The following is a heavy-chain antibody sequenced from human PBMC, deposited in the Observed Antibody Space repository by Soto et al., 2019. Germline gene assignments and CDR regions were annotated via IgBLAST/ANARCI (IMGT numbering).Heavy chain of an antibody. J-gene: IGHJ5*02. V-gene: IGHV1-18*01. CDR1: GYTFTSYG. CDR3: ATAENRIEALFNWFDP. Sequence: ASVKVSCKASGYTFTSYGISWVRQAPGQGLEWMGWISAYNGDTNYAQKLQGRVTMTTDTSTSTAYMELRSLRSDDTAVYYCATAENRIEALFNWFDPWGQGTLVTVSS. CDR2: ISAYNGDT. D-gene: IGHD6-13*01.